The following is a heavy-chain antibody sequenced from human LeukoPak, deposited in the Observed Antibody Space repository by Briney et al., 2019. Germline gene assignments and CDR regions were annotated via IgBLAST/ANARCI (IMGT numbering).Heavy chain of an antibody. Sequence: SETLSLTCPVSGGSISSYYWSWIRQPPGKGLEWIGYIYYSGSTNYNPSLKSRVTISVDTSKNQFSLKLSSVTAADTAVYYCAMGGLTGTFNYWGQGTLVTVSS. J-gene: IGHJ4*02. V-gene: IGHV4-59*01. CDR2: IYYSGST. CDR3: AMGGLTGTFNY. D-gene: IGHD1-7*01. CDR1: GGSISSYY.